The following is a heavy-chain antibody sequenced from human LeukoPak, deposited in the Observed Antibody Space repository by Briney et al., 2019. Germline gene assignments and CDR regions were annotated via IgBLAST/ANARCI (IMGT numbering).Heavy chain of an antibody. D-gene: IGHD6-19*01. V-gene: IGHV3-30*03. Sequence: PGGSLRLSCAASGFSFSSYGMHWVRQAPGKGLDWVTFISYDGSSKYYADSVKGRFTISRDNSKNTLYLQMNNLRAEDTAVYYCARSLDEQWLVFHYWGQGTQVTVSS. CDR2: ISYDGSSK. CDR1: GFSFSSYG. CDR3: ARSLDEQWLVFHY. J-gene: IGHJ4*02.